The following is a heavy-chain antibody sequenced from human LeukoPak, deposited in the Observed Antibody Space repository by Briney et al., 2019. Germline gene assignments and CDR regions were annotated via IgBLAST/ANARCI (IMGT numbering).Heavy chain of an antibody. CDR1: GYNFNNLW. Sequence: GESLKISCTASGYNFNNLWIGWVRQMPGKGLEWVGIIYPGDYDTRYSPSFQGQVTISADKSISTAYLQWSSLKASDTAMYYCVRPRPFDIWGQGTMVTVSS. CDR3: VRPRPFDI. J-gene: IGHJ3*02. V-gene: IGHV5-51*01. CDR2: IYPGDYDT.